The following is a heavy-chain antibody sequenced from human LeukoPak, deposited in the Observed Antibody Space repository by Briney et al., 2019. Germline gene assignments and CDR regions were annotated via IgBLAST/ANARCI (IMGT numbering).Heavy chain of an antibody. CDR2: MNPNSGNT. D-gene: IGHD2-2*01. Sequence: ASVKVSCKASGYTFTSYDINWVRQATGQGLEWMGWMNPNSGNTGYAQKFQGRVNMTRNTSISTAYMELSSLRSEDTAVYYCTRGREWYQLLNNWFDPWGQGTLVTVSS. V-gene: IGHV1-8*01. CDR1: GYTFTSYD. J-gene: IGHJ5*02. CDR3: TRGREWYQLLNNWFDP.